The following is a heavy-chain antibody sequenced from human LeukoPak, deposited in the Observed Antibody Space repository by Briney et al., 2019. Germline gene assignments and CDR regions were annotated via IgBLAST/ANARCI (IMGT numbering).Heavy chain of an antibody. D-gene: IGHD6-13*01. CDR3: AKAHSSSWYGGYYFDY. Sequence: GGSLRLSCAASGFTFSSYAMSWVRQAPGKGLEWVSAISGSGGSTYYADSVKGRFTISRDNSKSTLYLQMNSLRAEDTAVYYCAKAHSSSWYGGYYFDYWGQGTLVTVSS. V-gene: IGHV3-23*01. CDR2: ISGSGGST. CDR1: GFTFSSYA. J-gene: IGHJ4*02.